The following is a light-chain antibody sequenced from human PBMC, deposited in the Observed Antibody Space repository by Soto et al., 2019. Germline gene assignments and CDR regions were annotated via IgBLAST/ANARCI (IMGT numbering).Light chain of an antibody. Sequence: EILMTQSPATLSLSPGERATLSCRAGQSFASNLSWYQQRRGQAPRLLIYGASSRATGIPARFSGSGSGTEFTLTISSLQSEDFAVYYCQQYDSWPPLTFGGGTKVDIK. CDR1: QSFASN. CDR3: QQYDSWPPLT. V-gene: IGKV3-15*01. J-gene: IGKJ4*01. CDR2: GAS.